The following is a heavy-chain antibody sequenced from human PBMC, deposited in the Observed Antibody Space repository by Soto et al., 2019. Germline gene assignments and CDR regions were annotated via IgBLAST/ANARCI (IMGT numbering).Heavy chain of an antibody. D-gene: IGHD1-7*01. J-gene: IGHJ4*02. Sequence: QVQLVQSGAEVKKPGSSVKVSCKASGGTFSSYAISWVRQAPGQGLEWMGGIIPIFGTANYAQKFQGRVTITADKSTSTAYMELSSLRSEDTAVYYCARNWNYPLPGVSSSTNYFDYWGQGTLVTVSS. CDR2: IIPIFGTA. CDR3: ARNWNYPLPGVSSSTNYFDY. CDR1: GGTFSSYA. V-gene: IGHV1-69*06.